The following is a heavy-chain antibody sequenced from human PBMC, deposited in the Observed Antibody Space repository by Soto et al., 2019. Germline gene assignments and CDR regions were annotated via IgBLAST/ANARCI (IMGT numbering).Heavy chain of an antibody. D-gene: IGHD6-19*01. V-gene: IGHV3-74*01. J-gene: IGHJ6*02. Sequence: PGGSLRLSCAASGFTFSSYWMHWVRQAPGKGLVWVSRINSDGSSTSYADSVKGRFTISRDNAKNTLYLQMNSLRAEDTAVYYCAREVRGVAVAGTYYYYYGMDVWGQGTTFTVSS. CDR3: AREVRGVAVAGTYYYYYGMDV. CDR1: GFTFSSYW. CDR2: INSDGSST.